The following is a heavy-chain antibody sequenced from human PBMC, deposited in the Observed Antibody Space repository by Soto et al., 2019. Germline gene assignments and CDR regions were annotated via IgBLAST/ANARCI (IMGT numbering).Heavy chain of an antibody. CDR2: IRSKAYGGTT. CDR1: GFTFGDYA. J-gene: IGHJ4*02. D-gene: IGHD6-19*01. Sequence: EVQLVESGGGLVQPGQSLRLSCTASGFTFGDYAMSWFRQAPGKGLEWVGFIRSKAYGGTTEYAASVKGRFTISRDDSKSIAYLQMNSLKTEDTAVYYCTGAGHGWSFEDYWGQGTLVTVSS. CDR3: TGAGHGWSFEDY. V-gene: IGHV3-49*03.